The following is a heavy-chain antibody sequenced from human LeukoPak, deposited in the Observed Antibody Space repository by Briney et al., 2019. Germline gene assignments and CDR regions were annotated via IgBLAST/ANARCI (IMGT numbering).Heavy chain of an antibody. J-gene: IGHJ4*02. CDR3: AKARVPRTVWDY. CDR1: GFTFSSYA. CDR2: ISGSGGST. V-gene: IGHV3-23*01. Sequence: GGSLRLSCAASGFTFSSYAMSWVRQAPGRGLEWVSAISGSGGSTYYADSVKGRFTISRDNSKNTLYLQMNSLRAEDTAVYYCAKARVPRTVWDYWGQGTLVTVSS. D-gene: IGHD1-1*01.